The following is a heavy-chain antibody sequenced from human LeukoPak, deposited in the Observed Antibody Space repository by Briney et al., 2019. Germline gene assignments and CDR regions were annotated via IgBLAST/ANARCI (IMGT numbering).Heavy chain of an antibody. V-gene: IGHV4-39*01. J-gene: IGHJ4*02. CDR2: IFYTGSA. CDR1: GGSMNSRSYY. D-gene: IGHD3-10*01. Sequence: PSETLSLTCTVSGGSMNSRSYYWGWIRQPPGKELEFIGRIFYTGSAYYNPSLKSRVSISVDTSKSHFSLNLISVTAADTALYYCASLFYFGSGSFPTYWGLGTLVTVSS. CDR3: ASLFYFGSGSFPTY.